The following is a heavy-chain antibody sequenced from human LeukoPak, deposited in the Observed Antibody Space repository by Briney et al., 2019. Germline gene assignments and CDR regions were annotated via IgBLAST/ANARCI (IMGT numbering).Heavy chain of an antibody. CDR3: ARGVSGWYPYCDY. CDR1: GFTFSSYW. CDR2: IKQDGSEK. V-gene: IGHV3-7*01. Sequence: GGSLRLSCAASGFTFSSYWMSWVRLAPGKGLEWVANIKQDGSEKYYVDSVKGRFTISRDNAKNSLYLQMNSLRAEDTAVYYCARGVSGWYPYCDYWGQGTLVTVSS. J-gene: IGHJ4*02. D-gene: IGHD6-13*01.